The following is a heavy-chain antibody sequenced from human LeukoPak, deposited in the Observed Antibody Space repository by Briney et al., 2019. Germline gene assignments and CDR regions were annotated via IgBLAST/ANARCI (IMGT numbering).Heavy chain of an antibody. CDR1: GYSFTNYW. V-gene: IGHV5-51*01. Sequence: GESLKISCKGSGYSFTNYWIGWVRQMPGKGLEWMGIIYPGDSDTKYSPSFQGQVTISADKSISTAYLQWSSLKASDTAMYYCARQERRAERRITIFGVVIPNDAFDIWGQGTMVTVSS. CDR3: ARQERRAERRITIFGVVIPNDAFDI. J-gene: IGHJ3*02. CDR2: IYPGDSDT. D-gene: IGHD3-3*01.